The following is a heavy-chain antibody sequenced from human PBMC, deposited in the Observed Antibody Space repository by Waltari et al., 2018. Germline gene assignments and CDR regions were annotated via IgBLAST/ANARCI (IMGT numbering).Heavy chain of an antibody. Sequence: QVQLVQSGAEVKKPGASVKVSCKASGYTFTGYYMHWVRQAPGQGLEWMGRINPNSGGTNYAQKFQGRVTITRNTSISTAYMELSSLRSEDTAVYYCTRGVVAAGPGGDFDYWGQGTLVTVSS. CDR2: INPNSGGT. V-gene: IGHV1-2*06. J-gene: IGHJ4*02. CDR1: GYTFTGYY. CDR3: TRGVVAAGPGGDFDY. D-gene: IGHD2-15*01.